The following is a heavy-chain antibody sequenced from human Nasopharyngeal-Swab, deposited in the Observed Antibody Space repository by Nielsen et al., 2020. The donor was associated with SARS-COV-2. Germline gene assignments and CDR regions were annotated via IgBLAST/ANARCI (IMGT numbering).Heavy chain of an antibody. V-gene: IGHV3-30-3*01. J-gene: IGHJ4*02. Sequence: VRQAPGKGLEWVAVISYDGSNKYYADSVKGRFTISRDNSKNTLYLQMNSLRAEDTAVYYCARSSYGVATIFFGNFDYWGQGTLVTVSS. CDR3: ARSSYGVATIFFGNFDY. D-gene: IGHD5-12*01. CDR2: ISYDGSNK.